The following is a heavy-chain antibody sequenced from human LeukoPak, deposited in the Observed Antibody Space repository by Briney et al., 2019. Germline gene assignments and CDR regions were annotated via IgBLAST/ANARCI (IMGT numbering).Heavy chain of an antibody. CDR3: ARHDDSSGYWDAFDI. CDR2: INPNSGGI. Sequence: ASVKVSCTASGYTFTGYYMHWVRQAPGQGLEWMGWINPNSGGIKYAQKFQGRVTMTRDTSISTAYMELSRLRSDDTAVYYCARHDDSSGYWDAFDIWGQGTMVSVSS. J-gene: IGHJ3*02. V-gene: IGHV1-2*02. CDR1: GYTFTGYY. D-gene: IGHD3-22*01.